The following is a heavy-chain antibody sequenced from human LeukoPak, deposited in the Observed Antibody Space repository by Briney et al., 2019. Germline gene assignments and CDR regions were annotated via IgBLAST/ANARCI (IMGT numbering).Heavy chain of an antibody. J-gene: IGHJ4*02. CDR2: IHFDGSNK. Sequence: GGSLRLSCAASGFTLSSYGMHWVRQAPGKGLEWVAFIHFDGSNKFYADSVKGRFTISRGNSKNTLYLQMNSLRAEDTAVYYCARDLVYSSGSLDYWGQGTLVTVSS. V-gene: IGHV3-30*02. CDR3: ARDLVYSSGSLDY. CDR1: GFTLSSYG. D-gene: IGHD6-19*01.